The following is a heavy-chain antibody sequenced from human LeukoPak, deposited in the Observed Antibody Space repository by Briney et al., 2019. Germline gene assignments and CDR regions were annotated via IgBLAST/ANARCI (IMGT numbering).Heavy chain of an antibody. J-gene: IGHJ6*03. CDR3: ARDQAEEDYYYYYIDV. CDR1: RGTFSSYA. V-gene: IGHV1-69*01. Sequence: GASVKVSCKASRGTFSSYAISWVRQAPGQGLEWMGGIIPIFGTANYAQKFQGRVTITADESTSTAYMELSSLRSEDKAVYYCARDQAEEDYYYYYIDVWGKGTTVTVSS. CDR2: IIPIFGTA.